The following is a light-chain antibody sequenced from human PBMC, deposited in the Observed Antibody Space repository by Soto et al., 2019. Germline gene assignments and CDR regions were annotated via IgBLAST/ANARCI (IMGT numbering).Light chain of an antibody. V-gene: IGLV1-44*01. Sequence: VLTQPPSASGTPGQRVTISCSGSSSNIGSNTVNWYQQLPGTAPKLLIYSHNQRPSGVPDRFSGSKSGTSASLAISGLQSEDEADYYCAAWDDSLNGYVFGTGTKVTVL. CDR3: AAWDDSLNGYV. J-gene: IGLJ1*01. CDR2: SHN. CDR1: SSNIGSNT.